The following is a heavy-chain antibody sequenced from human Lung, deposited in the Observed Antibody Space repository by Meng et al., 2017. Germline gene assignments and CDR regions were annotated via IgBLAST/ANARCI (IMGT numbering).Heavy chain of an antibody. V-gene: IGHV3-23*01. CDR1: GFTCSSYA. CDR2: ISGSGGST. J-gene: IGHJ4*02. CDR3: VRRIEYSSSSGY. D-gene: IGHD6-6*01. Sequence: EVQLLVSGGGVVQPGGSPRLSCVASGFTCSSYAMTWGRQAPGQGLEWGSSISGSGGSTYYADSVRGRFTISRDNSKNTVYLQMNSLRAEDTAIYYCVRRIEYSSSSGYWGQGTLVTVSS.